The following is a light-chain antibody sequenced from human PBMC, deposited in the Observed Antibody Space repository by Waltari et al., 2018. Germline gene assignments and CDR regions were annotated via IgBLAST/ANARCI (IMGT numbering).Light chain of an antibody. V-gene: IGKV4-1*01. CDR3: QQYYSTPFT. J-gene: IGKJ3*01. Sequence: DIVMTQSPDSLSVSLGERATINCKSSLSILHSSENKNQLGWYQQKSGQSPKLLIYGASTRESGVPDRFSGSGSWTDFTLTISSLQTEDVAVYYFQQYYSTPFTFGPGTKVVIK. CDR1: LSILHSSENKNQ. CDR2: GAS.